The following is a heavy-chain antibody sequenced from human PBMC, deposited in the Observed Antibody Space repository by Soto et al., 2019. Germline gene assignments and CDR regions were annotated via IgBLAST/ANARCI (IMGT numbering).Heavy chain of an antibody. CDR3: ARDHLYAFDI. J-gene: IGHJ3*02. V-gene: IGHV3-23*01. Sequence: HPGGSLRLSCAASGFTFSSYAMSWVRQAPGKGLEWVSAISGSGGSTYYADSVKGRFTISRDNAKNSLYLQMNSLRAEDTAVYYCARDHLYAFDIWGQGTLVTVSS. CDR1: GFTFSSYA. CDR2: ISGSGGST. D-gene: IGHD3-16*01.